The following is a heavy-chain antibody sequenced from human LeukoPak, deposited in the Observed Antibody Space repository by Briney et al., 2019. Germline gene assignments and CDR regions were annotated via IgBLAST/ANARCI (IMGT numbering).Heavy chain of an antibody. V-gene: IGHV1-69*02. D-gene: IGHD3-16*02. Sequence: SVKVSCKASGGTFSSHTISWVRQAPGQGLEWMGGIIPILGIANYAQKFQGRVTITADKSTSTAYMELSSLRSEDTAVYYCARVGIYDYVWGSYRWEYFQHWGQGTLVTVSS. CDR3: ARVGIYDYVWGSYRWEYFQH. CDR1: GGTFSSHT. CDR2: IIPILGIA. J-gene: IGHJ1*01.